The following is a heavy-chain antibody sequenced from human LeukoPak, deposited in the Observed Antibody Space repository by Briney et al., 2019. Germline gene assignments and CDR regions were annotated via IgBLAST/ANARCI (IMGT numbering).Heavy chain of an antibody. V-gene: IGHV1-2*02. Sequence: GASVKVSCKASGYTFTSYAMNWVRQAPGQGLEWMGWINPNSGGTNYAQKFQGRVTMTRDTSISTAYMELSRLRSDDTAVYYCARDFGYGDYVKGYYYYYMDVWGKGTTVTVSS. CDR2: INPNSGGT. J-gene: IGHJ6*03. CDR3: ARDFGYGDYVKGYYYYYMDV. CDR1: GYTFTSYA. D-gene: IGHD4-17*01.